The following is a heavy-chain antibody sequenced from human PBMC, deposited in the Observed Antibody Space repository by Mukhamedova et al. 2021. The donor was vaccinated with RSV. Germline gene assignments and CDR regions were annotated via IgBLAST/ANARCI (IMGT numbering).Heavy chain of an antibody. V-gene: IGHV3-33*01. Sequence: GLEWVAVIWSDGSKEYYADSVKGRFTISRDTSTSTVCLQMNSLRAEDTAVYYCARDADTNSQYSIFDYWGQGTLVTVSS. CDR2: IWSDGSKE. CDR3: ARDADTNSQYSIFDY. D-gene: IGHD2-15*01. J-gene: IGHJ4*02.